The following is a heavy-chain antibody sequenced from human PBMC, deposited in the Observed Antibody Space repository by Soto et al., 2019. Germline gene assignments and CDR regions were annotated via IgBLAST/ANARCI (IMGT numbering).Heavy chain of an antibody. J-gene: IGHJ4*02. Sequence: EVQQVESGGGLVQPGGSLRLSCAASGFTFSSYSRNWVRQAPGKGLEWVSYISSSSSTIYYADSVKGRFTISRDNAKNSLYLQMNSLRDEDTAVYYCARDLRFYYDSSGSIDYWGQRTLVTVSS. D-gene: IGHD3-22*01. CDR3: ARDLRFYYDSSGSIDY. CDR2: ISSSSSTI. CDR1: GFTFSSYS. V-gene: IGHV3-48*02.